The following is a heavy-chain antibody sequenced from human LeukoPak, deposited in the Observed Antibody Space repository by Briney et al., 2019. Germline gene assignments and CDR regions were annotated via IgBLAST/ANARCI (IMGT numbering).Heavy chain of an antibody. Sequence: PGRSLRLSCAASGFTFQNYGMHWVRQAPGKGLEWVSAISGSGGSTYYADSVKGRFTISRDNSKNTLYLQMNSLRAEDTAVYYCAKDHNYYDSSGYYSGGYFDYWGQGTLVTVSS. CDR2: ISGSGGST. CDR1: GFTFQNYG. D-gene: IGHD3-22*01. CDR3: AKDHNYYDSSGYYSGGYFDY. J-gene: IGHJ4*02. V-gene: IGHV3-23*01.